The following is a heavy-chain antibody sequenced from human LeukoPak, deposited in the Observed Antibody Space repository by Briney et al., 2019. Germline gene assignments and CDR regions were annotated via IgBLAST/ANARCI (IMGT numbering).Heavy chain of an antibody. CDR3: ARGSEEEYYYDSSGYY. CDR1: GYTFTGYY. CDR2: INPKSGGT. D-gene: IGHD3-22*01. Sequence: GASVKVSCKASGYTFTGYYMYWVRQAPGQGLDWMGWINPKSGGTNYAQKFQGRVTMTRDTSISTAYMELRRLRSDDTAVYYCARGSEEEYYYDSSGYYWGQGTLVTVSS. V-gene: IGHV1-2*02. J-gene: IGHJ4*02.